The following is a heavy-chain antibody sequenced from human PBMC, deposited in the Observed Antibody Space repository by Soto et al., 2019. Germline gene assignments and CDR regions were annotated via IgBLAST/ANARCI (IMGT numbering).Heavy chain of an antibody. Sequence: QVHLVQSGAEVKKPGASEKVSCKASGYTFTSYGISWARQAPGQGLEWMGWISAYNGNTNYAQKLQGRVTMTTDTSTSTAYMELRSLRSDDTAVYYCARDGGYSSSSGSGDYYYYGMDVWGQGTTVTVSS. CDR2: ISAYNGNT. J-gene: IGHJ6*02. D-gene: IGHD6-6*01. CDR1: GYTFTSYG. V-gene: IGHV1-18*01. CDR3: ARDGGYSSSSGSGDYYYYGMDV.